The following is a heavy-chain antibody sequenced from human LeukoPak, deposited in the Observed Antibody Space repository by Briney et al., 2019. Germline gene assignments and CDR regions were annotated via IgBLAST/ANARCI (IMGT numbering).Heavy chain of an antibody. CDR1: GYTLTELS. CDR3: AIWWLRLSAFDY. V-gene: IGHV1-24*01. CDR2: FDPEDAET. D-gene: IGHD5-12*01. Sequence: ASVKVSCKVSGYTLTELSIHXVRQXPGKGXEWMGGFDPEDAETIYAQKFQGRVSMTEDTSTDTAFMELSSLRSEDTAVYYCAIWWLRLSAFDYWGQGTLVTVSS. J-gene: IGHJ4*02.